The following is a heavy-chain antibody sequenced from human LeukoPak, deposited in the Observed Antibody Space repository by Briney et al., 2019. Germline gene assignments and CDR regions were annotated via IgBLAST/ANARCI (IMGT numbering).Heavy chain of an antibody. CDR1: GFTVSSNY. D-gene: IGHD3-10*01. CDR2: IYGGDST. J-gene: IGHJ5*02. Sequence: GGSLRLSCAAFGFTVSSNYMSWVRQAPVPGLEWVSIIYGGDSTYYADSVKGRFTISRDNSKNTLYLQMNSLRAEDTAVYYCTRHYLNWFDPWGQGTLVTVSS. CDR3: TRHYLNWFDP. V-gene: IGHV3-53*01.